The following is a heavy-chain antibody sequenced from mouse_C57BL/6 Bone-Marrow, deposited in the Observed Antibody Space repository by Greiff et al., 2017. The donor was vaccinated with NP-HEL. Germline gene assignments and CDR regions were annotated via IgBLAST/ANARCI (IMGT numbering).Heavy chain of an antibody. Sequence: EVKLMESGEGLVKPGGSLKLSCAASGFTFSSYAMSWVRQTPEKRLEWVAYISSGGDYIYYADTVKGRFTISRDNARNTLYLQMSSLKSEDTAMYYCTREDITGFAYWGQGTLVTVSA. D-gene: IGHD1-1*01. CDR1: GFTFSSYA. CDR3: TREDITGFAY. CDR2: ISSGGDYI. J-gene: IGHJ3*01. V-gene: IGHV5-9-1*02.